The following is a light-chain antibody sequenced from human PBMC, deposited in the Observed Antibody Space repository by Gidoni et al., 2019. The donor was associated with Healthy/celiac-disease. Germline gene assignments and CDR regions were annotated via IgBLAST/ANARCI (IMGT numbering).Light chain of an antibody. CDR1: SSDVGGYNY. CDR3: SSYTSSEVV. V-gene: IGLV2-14*01. CDR2: DVS. J-gene: IGLJ2*01. Sequence: QSALTQPASVSGSPGQSITISCTGTSSDVGGYNYVSWYQQPPGKAPKLMMYDVSNRPSGVSNRFSGSKSGNTASLTISGLQAEDEADYYCSSYTSSEVVFGGGTKLTVL.